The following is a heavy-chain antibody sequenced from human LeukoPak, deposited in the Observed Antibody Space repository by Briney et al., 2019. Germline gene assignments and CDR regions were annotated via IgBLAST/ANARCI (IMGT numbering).Heavy chain of an antibody. CDR1: GGSFSGYY. D-gene: IGHD6-25*01. Sequence: SETLSLTCAVYGGSFSGYYWSWIRQPPGKGLEWIGEINHSGSTNYNPSLESRVTISVDTSKNQFSLKLSSVTAADTAVYYCARWGSGLYYYYGMDVWGQGTTVTVSS. CDR2: INHSGST. J-gene: IGHJ6*02. V-gene: IGHV4-34*01. CDR3: ARWGSGLYYYYGMDV.